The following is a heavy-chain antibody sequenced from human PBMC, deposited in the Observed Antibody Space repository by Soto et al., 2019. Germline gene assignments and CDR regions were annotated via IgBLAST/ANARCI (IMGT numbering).Heavy chain of an antibody. CDR3: PKDRSLVLGTMPY. D-gene: IGHD3-10*01. CDR1: GFNFSSYG. Sequence: GWSLRLFCAASGFNFSSYGMHWVRQAPGKGLEWVAVISYDGSNKYYADSVKGRFTISRDNSKNTLYLQMNSLRAEDRALYYCPKDRSLVLGTMPYWGQVTQSTDSS. J-gene: IGHJ4*02. V-gene: IGHV3-30*18. CDR2: ISYDGSNK.